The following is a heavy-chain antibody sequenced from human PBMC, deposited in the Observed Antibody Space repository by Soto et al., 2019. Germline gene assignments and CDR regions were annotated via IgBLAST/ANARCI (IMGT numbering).Heavy chain of an antibody. CDR2: ISAYNGNT. CDR1: GYTFTSYG. J-gene: IGHJ4*02. V-gene: IGHV1-18*01. Sequence: ASVKVSCKASGYTFTSYGISWVRQAPGQGLEWMGWISAYNGNTNYAQKLQGRVTMTTDTSTSTAYMELRSLRSDDTAVYYCARDYLSERYYYDSSGSFHPQPFDYWGQGTLVTVSS. CDR3: ARDYLSERYYYDSSGSFHPQPFDY. D-gene: IGHD3-22*01.